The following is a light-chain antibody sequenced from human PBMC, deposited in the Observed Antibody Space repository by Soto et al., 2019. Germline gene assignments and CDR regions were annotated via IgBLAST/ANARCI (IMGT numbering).Light chain of an antibody. CDR1: QRVSSS. CDR2: GAS. J-gene: IGKJ2*01. Sequence: EIVMTQSPATLSVSPGERATLSCRASQRVSSSLAWYQQKPGQAPRVLLYGASTRATGVPARFSSSGSGTEFTLTISGLQSEDLAVYYCQQYNNWLYTFGQGTKLEIK. V-gene: IGKV3-15*01. CDR3: QQYNNWLYT.